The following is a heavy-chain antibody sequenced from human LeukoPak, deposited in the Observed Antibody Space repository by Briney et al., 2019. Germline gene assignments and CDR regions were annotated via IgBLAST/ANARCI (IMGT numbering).Heavy chain of an antibody. CDR2: ISAYNGNT. V-gene: IGHV1-18*01. D-gene: IGHD7-27*01. CDR1: GYTFTSYG. J-gene: IGHJ4*02. Sequence: ASVKVSCKASGYTFTSYGISWVRQAPGQGLEWMGWISAYNGNTNYAQKLQGRVTMTTDASTSTAYMELRSLRSDDTAVYYCARESTGDRLLDYWGQGTLVTVSS. CDR3: ARESTGDRLLDY.